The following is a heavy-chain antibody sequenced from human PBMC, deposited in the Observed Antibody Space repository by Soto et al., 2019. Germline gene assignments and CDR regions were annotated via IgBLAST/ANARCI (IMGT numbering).Heavy chain of an antibody. J-gene: IGHJ4*02. CDR2: IIPIFGTA. CDR3: ARQYYYDSSGYPYFDY. V-gene: IGHV1-69*13. Sequence: SVKVSCKASGGTFSSYAISWVRQAPGQGLEWMGGIIPIFGTANYAQKFQGRVTITADESTSTAYMELSSLRSEDTAVYYCARQYYYDSSGYPYFDYWGQGTLVTVS. D-gene: IGHD3-22*01. CDR1: GGTFSSYA.